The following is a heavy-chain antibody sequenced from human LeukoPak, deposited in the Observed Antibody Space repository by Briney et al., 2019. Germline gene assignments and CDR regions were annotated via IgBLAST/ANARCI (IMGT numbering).Heavy chain of an antibody. D-gene: IGHD6-13*01. J-gene: IGHJ4*02. V-gene: IGHV3-21*01. CDR1: GFTFGTYT. CDR2: ISSSSNYI. CDR3: ARDLEAANTYYFDY. Sequence: GGSLRLSCAASGFTFGTYTINWVRQAPGKGLGWVSSISSSSNYIYYADSVKGRFTISRDNSKNTVYLQVNSLRDEDTAVYYCARDLEAANTYYFDYWGQGTMVTVSS.